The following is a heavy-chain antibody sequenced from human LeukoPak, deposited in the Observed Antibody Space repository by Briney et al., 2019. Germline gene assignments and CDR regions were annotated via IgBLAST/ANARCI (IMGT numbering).Heavy chain of an antibody. CDR2: IYYSGST. J-gene: IGHJ4*02. CDR1: GGSISSSSYY. CDR3: ARTHGQYYYDSSGYSSYFDY. D-gene: IGHD3-22*01. Sequence: SETLSLTCTVSGGSISSSSYYWGWIRQPPGKGLEWIGSIYYSGSTYYNPSLKSRVTISVDTSKNQFSLKLSSVTAADTAVYYCARTHGQYYYDSSGYSSYFDYWGQGTLVTVSS. V-gene: IGHV4-39*07.